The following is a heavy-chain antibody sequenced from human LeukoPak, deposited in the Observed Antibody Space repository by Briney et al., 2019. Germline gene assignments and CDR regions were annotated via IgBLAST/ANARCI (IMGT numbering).Heavy chain of an antibody. D-gene: IGHD1-26*01. V-gene: IGHV4-4*07. CDR3: ASPASGSYHDAFDI. CDR2: IYTSGST. Sequence: SETLSLTCTVSGGSFSSYYWSWIRQPAGKGLEWIGRIYTSGSTNYNPSLKSRVTMSVDTSKNQFSLKLSPVTAADTAVYYCASPASGSYHDAFDIWGQGTMVTVSS. J-gene: IGHJ3*02. CDR1: GGSFSSYY.